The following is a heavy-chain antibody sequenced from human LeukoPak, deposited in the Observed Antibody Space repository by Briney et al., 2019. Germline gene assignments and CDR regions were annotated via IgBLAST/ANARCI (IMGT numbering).Heavy chain of an antibody. CDR2: ISGSGGST. CDR3: AKGALYYDFWSGLDAFDI. V-gene: IGHV3-23*01. CDR1: GFTFSSYA. D-gene: IGHD3-3*01. Sequence: GGSLRLSCAASGFTFSSYAMSWVRQAPGKGLEWVSAISGSGGSTYYADSVKRRFTISSDNSKNTLYLQMNSLRAEDTAVYYCAKGALYYDFWSGLDAFDIWGQGTMVTVSS. J-gene: IGHJ3*02.